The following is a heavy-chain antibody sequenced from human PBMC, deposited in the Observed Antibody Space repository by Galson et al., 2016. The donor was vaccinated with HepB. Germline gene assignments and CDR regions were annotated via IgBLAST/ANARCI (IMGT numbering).Heavy chain of an antibody. Sequence: SVKVSCKASGYTFSDYGISWVRQAPGQRLEWMGWINTGNGDTRYSQSFQGRATITRDTSASTAYMELNTLTSEDTAVYYCVRDPVRGWAPFDYWGQGTKVTVSS. CDR2: INTGNGDT. J-gene: IGHJ3*01. CDR1: GYTFSDYG. D-gene: IGHD6-19*01. CDR3: VRDPVRGWAPFDY. V-gene: IGHV1-3*04.